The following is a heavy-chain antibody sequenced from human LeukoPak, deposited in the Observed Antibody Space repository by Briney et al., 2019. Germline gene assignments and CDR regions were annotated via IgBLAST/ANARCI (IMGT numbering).Heavy chain of an antibody. V-gene: IGHV3-7*01. Sequence: GGSLRLSCPASGFTFSNYCMSWVRQAPGKGLEWMANIKQDGSEKYYVDSVKGRFTISRDNAKNSLYLQMNSLRGEDTALYYCARDDRSTSQYDVFDIWGQGTMVTVSS. D-gene: IGHD2-2*01. CDR3: ARDDRSTSQYDVFDI. CDR2: IKQDGSEK. CDR1: GFTFSNYC. J-gene: IGHJ3*02.